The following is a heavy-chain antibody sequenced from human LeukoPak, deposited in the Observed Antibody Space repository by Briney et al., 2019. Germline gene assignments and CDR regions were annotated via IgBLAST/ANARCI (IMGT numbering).Heavy chain of an antibody. CDR2: VSYDGDFK. Sequence: PGGSLRLSCVGSGFVFSKYAVHWVRQPPGKGLEWVAVVSYDGDFKLYGDSVKGRFTISRDNSQNMLFLQMNDLRPQDAATYFCARDPYSHDSSGFSYFLQYWGQGTVVTVSS. V-gene: IGHV3-30-3*01. CDR1: GFVFSKYA. D-gene: IGHD6-19*01. J-gene: IGHJ4*02. CDR3: ARDPYSHDSSGFSYFLQY.